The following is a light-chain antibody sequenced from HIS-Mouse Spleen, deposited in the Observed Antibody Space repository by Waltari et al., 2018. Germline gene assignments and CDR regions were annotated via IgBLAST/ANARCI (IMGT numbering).Light chain of an antibody. V-gene: IGLV2-11*01. J-gene: IGLJ3*02. Sequence: QSALTQPRSVSGSPGQSVTIPCTGTSSDVGGYNYVPWYQQRPGKAPKLMIYDVSKRPSGVPDRFSGSKSGNTASLTISGLQAEDEADYYCCSYAGSYWVFGGGTKLTVL. CDR2: DVS. CDR1: SSDVGGYNY. CDR3: CSYAGSYWV.